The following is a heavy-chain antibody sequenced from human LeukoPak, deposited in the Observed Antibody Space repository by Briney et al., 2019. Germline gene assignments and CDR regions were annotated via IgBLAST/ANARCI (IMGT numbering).Heavy chain of an antibody. Sequence: GGSLRLSCAASGFTFMSYWMSWVRQAPGKGLEWVANIKQDGSEKYYVDSVKGRCTISRDNAKNSLYLQMNSLRAEDTAVYYCARDPAEDAFDIWGQGTMVTVSS. CDR2: IKQDGSEK. CDR1: GFTFMSYW. V-gene: IGHV3-7*01. CDR3: ARDPAEDAFDI. J-gene: IGHJ3*02. D-gene: IGHD1-14*01.